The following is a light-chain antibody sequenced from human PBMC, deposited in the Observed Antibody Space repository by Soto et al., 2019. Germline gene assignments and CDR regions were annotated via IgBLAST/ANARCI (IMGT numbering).Light chain of an antibody. J-gene: IGKJ1*01. V-gene: IGKV1-5*01. CDR2: DAS. CDR3: QQYNSYSWT. Sequence: DIQMTQSPSTLSASVGARATITCRARQTITRWMAWYQQKPGKAPQLLIYDASTLESGVPSRFSGSRSGTEFTLTISSLEPDDFATYYCQQYNSYSWTFGQGTKVDNK. CDR1: QTITRW.